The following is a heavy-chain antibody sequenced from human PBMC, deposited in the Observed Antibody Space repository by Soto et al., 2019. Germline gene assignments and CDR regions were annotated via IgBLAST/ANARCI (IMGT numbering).Heavy chain of an antibody. D-gene: IGHD6-19*01. CDR2: ISGSGGST. CDR3: AKDPPQYSSGWQRLHVSYFDY. Sequence: PGGSLRRSCAASGVTFSSYAMSWVRQAPGKGREWVSAISGSGGSTYYADSVKGWFTISRDNSENTLYLQMNSLRAEDTAVYYCAKDPPQYSSGWQRLHVSYFDYWGQGTLVTVSS. J-gene: IGHJ4*02. V-gene: IGHV3-23*01. CDR1: GVTFSSYA.